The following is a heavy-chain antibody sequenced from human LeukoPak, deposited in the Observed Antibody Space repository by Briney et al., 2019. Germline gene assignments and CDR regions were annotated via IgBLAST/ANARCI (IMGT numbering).Heavy chain of an antibody. D-gene: IGHD5-24*01. J-gene: IGHJ3*02. CDR3: ARGVATRAWAFDI. V-gene: IGHV3-21*01. Sequence: GSLRLSCAASGFIFSNYAMNWVRQAPGKGLEWVSSISSSSSYIYYADSVKGRFTISRDNAKNSLYLQMNSLRAEDTAVYYCARGVATRAWAFDIWGQGTMVTVSS. CDR1: GFIFSNYA. CDR2: ISSSSSYI.